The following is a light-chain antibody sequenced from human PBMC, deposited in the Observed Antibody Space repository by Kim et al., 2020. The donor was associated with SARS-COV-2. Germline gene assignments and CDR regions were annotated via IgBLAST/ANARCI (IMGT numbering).Light chain of an antibody. Sequence: QSVLTQPPSVSGSPGQSITISCTGTSSDIGDYNYVAWYQQQPGKVPRLMIYDVTKRPAGVSLRFSGSKSGNTATLTISGLQAEDEADYYCSSYTSIINVIFGGGTQLTVL. CDR2: DVT. CDR1: SSDIGDYNY. V-gene: IGLV2-14*03. J-gene: IGLJ2*01. CDR3: SSYTSIINVI.